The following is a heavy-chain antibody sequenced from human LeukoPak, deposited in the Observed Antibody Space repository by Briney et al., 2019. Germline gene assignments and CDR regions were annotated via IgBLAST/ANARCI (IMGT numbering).Heavy chain of an antibody. V-gene: IGHV1-69*01. CDR1: GGTFSSYA. CDR2: IIPIFGTA. CDR3: ARAPRDFWSGYLFDY. Sequence: SVKVSCKASGGTFSSYAISWVRQAPGQGLEWMGGIIPIFGTANYAKKFQGRVTITADESTSTAYMELSSLRSEDTAVYYCARAPRDFWSGYLFDYWGQGTLVTVSS. D-gene: IGHD3-3*01. J-gene: IGHJ4*02.